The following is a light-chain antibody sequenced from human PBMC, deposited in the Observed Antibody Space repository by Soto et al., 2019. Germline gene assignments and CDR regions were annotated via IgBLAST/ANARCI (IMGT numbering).Light chain of an antibody. CDR1: QSVSSSY. J-gene: IGKJ3*01. V-gene: IGKV3-20*01. CDR2: GAS. Sequence: EIVLTQSPGTLSLSPGERATLSCRASQSVSSSYLAWYQQKPGQAPRLLIYGASSRATDIPDRFSGSGSGTDFTLTISRLEPEDFAVYYCQQYGSPPPTFGPGTKVDIK. CDR3: QQYGSPPPT.